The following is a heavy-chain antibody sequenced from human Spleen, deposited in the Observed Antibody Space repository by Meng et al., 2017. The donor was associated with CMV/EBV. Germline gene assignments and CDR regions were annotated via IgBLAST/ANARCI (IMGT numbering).Heavy chain of an antibody. J-gene: IGHJ4*02. CDR2: IYSGGSST. Sequence: GESLKISCAASGFTFSSYAMSWVRQAPGKGLEWVSVIYSGGSSTYYADSVKGRFTISRDNSKNTLYLQMNSLRAEDTAVYYCARDSSGWYYFDYWGQGTLVTVSS. V-gene: IGHV3-23*03. CDR1: GFTFSSYA. CDR3: ARDSSGWYYFDY. D-gene: IGHD6-19*01.